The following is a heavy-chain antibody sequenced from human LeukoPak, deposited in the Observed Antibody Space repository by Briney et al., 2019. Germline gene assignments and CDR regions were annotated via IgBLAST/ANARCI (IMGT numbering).Heavy chain of an antibody. CDR1: GFTFSSYG. J-gene: IGHJ6*03. D-gene: IGHD2-2*01. Sequence: PGGSLRLSCAASGFTFSSYGMHWVRQAPGKGLEWVAFIRYDGSNKYYADSVKGRFTISRDNSKNTLYLQMNSLRAEDTAVYYCAKADCSSTSCYEGDYYYYYMDVWGKGTTVTVSS. CDR3: AKADCSSTSCYEGDYYYYYMDV. CDR2: IRYDGSNK. V-gene: IGHV3-30*02.